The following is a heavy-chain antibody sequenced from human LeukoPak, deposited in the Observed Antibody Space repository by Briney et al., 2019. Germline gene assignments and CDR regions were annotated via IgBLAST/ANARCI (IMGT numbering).Heavy chain of an antibody. D-gene: IGHD2-15*01. CDR2: MNPNSGNT. Sequence: ASVKVSCKASEYTFTSYDINWVRQATGQGLEWMGWMNPNSGNTGYAQKFQGRVTMTRNTSISTAYMELSSLRSEDTAVYYCARGLGYCSGGSCYIYYYYYYMDVWGKGTTVNVSS. V-gene: IGHV1-8*01. CDR1: EYTFTSYD. J-gene: IGHJ6*03. CDR3: ARGLGYCSGGSCYIYYYYYYMDV.